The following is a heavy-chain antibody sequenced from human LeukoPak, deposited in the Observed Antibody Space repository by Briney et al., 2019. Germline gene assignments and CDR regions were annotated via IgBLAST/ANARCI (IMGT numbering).Heavy chain of an antibody. V-gene: IGHV3-7*01. Sequence: GGSQRLSCAASGFTFSSYWMSWVRQAPGKGLEWVANIKQDGSEKYYVDSVKGRFTISRDNAKNSLYLQMNSLRAEDTAVYYCAGEPHCSSTSCYSDGMDVWGQGTTVTVSS. J-gene: IGHJ6*02. CDR3: AGEPHCSSTSCYSDGMDV. CDR1: GFTFSSYW. D-gene: IGHD2-2*02. CDR2: IKQDGSEK.